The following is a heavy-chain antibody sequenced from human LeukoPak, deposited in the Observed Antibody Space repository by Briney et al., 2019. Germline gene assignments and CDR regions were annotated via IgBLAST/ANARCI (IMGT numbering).Heavy chain of an antibody. V-gene: IGHV3-23*01. J-gene: IGHJ6*03. CDR3: AKSTTYSSSWFYYYYMDV. CDR2: ISGSGGST. D-gene: IGHD6-13*01. CDR1: GFTFSSYG. Sequence: GGSLRLSCAASGFTFSSYGMSWVRQAPGKGLEWVSAISGSGGSTYYADSVKGRFTISRDNSKNTLYLQMNSLRAEDTAVYYCAKSTTYSSSWFYYYYMDVWGKGTTVAISS.